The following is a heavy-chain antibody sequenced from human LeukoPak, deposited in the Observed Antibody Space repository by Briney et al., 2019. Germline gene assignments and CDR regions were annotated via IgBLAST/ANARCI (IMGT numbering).Heavy chain of an antibody. CDR3: AKVANYYYCSSTSWINWFDP. J-gene: IGHJ5*02. D-gene: IGHD2-2*01. CDR1: GFTFSSYG. V-gene: IGHV3-30*02. Sequence: GGSLRLSCAASGFTFSSYGMHWVRRAPGKGLEWVAFIRYDASDKYYADSVKGRFTISRDNSKNTLYLQMNSLRVEDTAVYYCAKVANYYYCSSTSWINWFDPWGQGTLVTVSS. CDR2: IRYDASDK.